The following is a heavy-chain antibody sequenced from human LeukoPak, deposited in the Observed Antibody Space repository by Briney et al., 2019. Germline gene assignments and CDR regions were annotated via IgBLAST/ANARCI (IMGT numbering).Heavy chain of an antibody. CDR2: INNSGTST. Sequence: PGGPLRLSCAASGFAFSSHAINWVRQAPGKGLQWVSVINNSGTSTFYAGSVKGRFTISRDNSRNTLYLQMSSLRGEDTALYFCARSLKWNLVGFDYWGQGTLVTVSS. J-gene: IGHJ4*02. CDR1: GFAFSSHA. D-gene: IGHD1-1*01. V-gene: IGHV3-23*05. CDR3: ARSLKWNLVGFDY.